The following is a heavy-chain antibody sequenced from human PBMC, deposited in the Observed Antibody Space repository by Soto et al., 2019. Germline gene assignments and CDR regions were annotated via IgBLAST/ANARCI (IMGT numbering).Heavy chain of an antibody. J-gene: IGHJ5*02. D-gene: IGHD4-17*01. CDR1: GGSIGSYH. V-gene: IGHV4-59*01. CDR3: ARDTVLTGMFDL. Sequence: SETLSLTCTVSGGSIGSYHWSWVRQPPGKGLEWIASVYYTGTTNYNPSLGSRVTISIDTPENQISLKLTSVTAADTAFYYCARDTVLTGMFDLWGQGTLVTVSS. CDR2: VYYTGTT.